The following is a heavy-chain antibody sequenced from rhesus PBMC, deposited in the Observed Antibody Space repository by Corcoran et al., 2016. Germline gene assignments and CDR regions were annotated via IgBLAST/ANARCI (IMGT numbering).Heavy chain of an antibody. CDR2: IYGNSAST. D-gene: IGHD3-28*01. CDR3: ARDQGYYDSGYYFGY. CDR1: GGSISGYYY. Sequence: QVKLQQWGEGLVKPSETLSLTCAVYGGSISGYYYWSWIRQPPGKGLEWIGYIYGNSASTNYNPSLKNRVTISKDTSKNQFSLKLSSVTAADTAVYYCARDQGYYDSGYYFGYWGQGVLVTVSS. V-gene: IGHV4-73*01. J-gene: IGHJ4*01.